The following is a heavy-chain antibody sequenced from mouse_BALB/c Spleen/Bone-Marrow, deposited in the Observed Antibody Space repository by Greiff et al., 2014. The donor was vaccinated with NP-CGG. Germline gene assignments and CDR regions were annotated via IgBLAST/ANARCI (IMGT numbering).Heavy chain of an antibody. V-gene: IGHV4-1*02. Sequence: EVMLVESGGGLVQPGGSLKLSCAASGFDFSGYWMTWVRQAPGKGLEWIGEINPDGRTINYKPSLKEKFIMSRDNAKNTLYLQMSKVRSEDTALYYCARNGYYGWMTYWGQGTLVTVSA. CDR2: INPDGRTI. J-gene: IGHJ3*01. CDR1: GFDFSGYW. D-gene: IGHD1-2*01. CDR3: ARNGYYGWMTY.